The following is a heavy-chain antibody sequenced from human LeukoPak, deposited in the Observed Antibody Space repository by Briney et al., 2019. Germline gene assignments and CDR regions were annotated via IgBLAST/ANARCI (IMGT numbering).Heavy chain of an antibody. CDR1: GFTFWNFQ. D-gene: IGHD1-14*01. CDR3: ARDPDPQGNLDF. Sequence: PGGSLRLSCSGSGFTFWNFQMNWVRQVPGTGLEWLAYISSSGHITYYADSVKGRFAVSRDNAKNSVSLEMDSLRADDTGIYFCARDPDPQGNLDFRGQGTHVIVSS. J-gene: IGHJ4*02. V-gene: IGHV3-48*03. CDR2: ISSSGHIT.